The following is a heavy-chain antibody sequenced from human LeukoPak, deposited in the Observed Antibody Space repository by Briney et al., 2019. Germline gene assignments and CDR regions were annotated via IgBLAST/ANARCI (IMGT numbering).Heavy chain of an antibody. J-gene: IGHJ5*02. D-gene: IGHD2-2*01. Sequence: SETLSLTCAVSGYSISSGYYWGWIRQPPGKGLEWIGSIYHSGSTYYNPSLKSRVTISVDTSKNQFSLKLSSVTAADTAVYYCARGSCSSTSCGRNWFDPWGQGTLVTVSS. CDR3: ARGSCSSTSCGRNWFDP. CDR2: IYHSGST. V-gene: IGHV4-38-2*01. CDR1: GYSISSGYY.